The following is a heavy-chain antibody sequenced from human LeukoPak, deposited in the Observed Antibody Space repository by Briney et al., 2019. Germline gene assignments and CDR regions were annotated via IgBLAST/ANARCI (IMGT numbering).Heavy chain of an antibody. V-gene: IGHV3-23*01. D-gene: IGHD1-26*01. Sequence: GGSLRLSCAASGFTFPNYAMGWVRQAPGKGLEWLSSISGGESSTYYADSVKGRFTISRDNSKNTLYLQMNSLRAEDTAVYYCAKPPEVGATVGYFDYWGQGTLVTVSS. CDR1: GFTFPNYA. J-gene: IGHJ4*02. CDR3: AKPPEVGATVGYFDY. CDR2: ISGGESST.